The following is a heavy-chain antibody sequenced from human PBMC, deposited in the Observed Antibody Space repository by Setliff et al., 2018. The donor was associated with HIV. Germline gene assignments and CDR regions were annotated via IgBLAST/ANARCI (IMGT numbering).Heavy chain of an antibody. J-gene: IGHJ4*02. CDR1: GYSFTSYW. CDR2: IYPGDSDT. D-gene: IGHD1-26*01. V-gene: IGHV5-51*01. CDR3: ARVRVGATDGLEAY. Sequence: GESLKISCKGFGYSFTSYWIGWVRQMPGNGLEWMGIIYPGDSDTRYSPSLQGQVTISADESINTAYLQWSRLKASDTAMYFCARVRVGATDGLEAYWGQGTLVTVSS.